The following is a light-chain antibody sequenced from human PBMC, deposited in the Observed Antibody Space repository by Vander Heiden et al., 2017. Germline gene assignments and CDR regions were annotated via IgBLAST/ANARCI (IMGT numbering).Light chain of an antibody. CDR3: QQDGSSPIT. V-gene: IGKV3-20*01. Sequence: EIVLTQSPGTLSLSPGERATLSCRASQSVSSSYLAWYQQKPGQAPRLLIYGASSSATGIPDRFSGSGSGTDFTLSISRLEPEDFAVYYCQQDGSSPITFGQGTRLEIK. J-gene: IGKJ5*01. CDR1: QSVSSSY. CDR2: GAS.